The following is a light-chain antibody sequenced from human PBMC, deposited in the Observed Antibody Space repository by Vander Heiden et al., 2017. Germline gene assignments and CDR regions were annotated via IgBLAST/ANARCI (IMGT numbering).Light chain of an antibody. CDR1: QTISNY. J-gene: IGKJ1*01. Sequence: DIQMTQSPSSLSASVGDRVTITCRASQTISNYLNWYQQKPGKASKLLIYAASSLQSGVPSRFSGSGSGTDFTLTISSLQPEDFATYYCQQSYSTLWTFGQGTKVEIK. V-gene: IGKV1-39*01. CDR2: AAS. CDR3: QQSYSTLWT.